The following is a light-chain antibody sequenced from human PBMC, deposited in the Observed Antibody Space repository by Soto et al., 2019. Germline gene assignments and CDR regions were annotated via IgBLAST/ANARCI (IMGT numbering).Light chain of an antibody. CDR2: AAS. V-gene: IGKV1-27*01. CDR1: QGISNS. Sequence: DIQMTQSPSSLSASVGDRVTITCRASQGISNSLAWYQQKPGKVPKLLIYAASTLQSGVPSRFSGSGSGTDFTLTISSLQPEDVVTYYCQNYNSDPKTFGQGNKVEIK. CDR3: QNYNSDPKT. J-gene: IGKJ1*01.